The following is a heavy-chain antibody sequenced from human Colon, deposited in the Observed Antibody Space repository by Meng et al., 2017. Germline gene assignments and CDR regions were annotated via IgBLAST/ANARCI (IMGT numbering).Heavy chain of an antibody. V-gene: IGHV5-51*01. CDR1: GYSFTSYW. CDR2: IYPGDSDT. Sequence: GESLKISCKGSGYSFTSYWIGWVRQMPGKGLEWRGIIYPGDSDTRYSPSFQGQVTISADKSINTAYLQWSSLKASDTAMYYCARIGYCSGSSCYPAEASFDSWGQGTLVTVSS. D-gene: IGHD2-15*01. J-gene: IGHJ4*02. CDR3: ARIGYCSGSSCYPAEASFDS.